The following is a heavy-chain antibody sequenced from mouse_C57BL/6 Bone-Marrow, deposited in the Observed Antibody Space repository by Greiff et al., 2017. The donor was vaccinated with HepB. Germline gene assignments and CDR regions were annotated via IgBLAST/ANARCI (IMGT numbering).Heavy chain of an antibody. V-gene: IGHV14-1*01. CDR1: GFNIKDYY. D-gene: IGHD1-1*01. Sequence: VQLQQSGAELVRPGASVKLSCTASGFNIKDYYMHWVKQRPEQGLEWIGRIDPEDGDTEYAPKFQGKATLTADTSSNTAYLQRSSLTSEDTAVYYCTTWILRYPYYFDYWGQGTTLTVSS. CDR2: IDPEDGDT. J-gene: IGHJ2*01. CDR3: TTWILRYPYYFDY.